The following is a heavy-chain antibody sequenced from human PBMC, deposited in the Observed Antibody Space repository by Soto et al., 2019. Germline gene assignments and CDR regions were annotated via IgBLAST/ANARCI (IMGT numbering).Heavy chain of an antibody. V-gene: IGHV3-48*03. Sequence: DVQLVESGGGLVQPGGSLRLSCAASGFTFKNYEMHWVRQAPGKGLEWVAYISGYGSTIYYADSVKGRFTISRDNAKNSLFLLMNSLKAEDTAVYYCARVLGIAAADSTEAFWGQGTRVTVSS. CDR2: ISGYGSTI. J-gene: IGHJ4*02. CDR1: GFTFKNYE. D-gene: IGHD6-13*01. CDR3: ARVLGIAAADSTEAF.